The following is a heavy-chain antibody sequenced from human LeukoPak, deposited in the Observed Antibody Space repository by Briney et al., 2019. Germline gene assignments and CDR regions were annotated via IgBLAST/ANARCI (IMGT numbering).Heavy chain of an antibody. CDR2: IYRSGTT. J-gene: IGHJ4*02. Sequence: SGTLSLTCAVSGGSISSTNWWSWVRQPPGKGLEWIGEIYRSGTTNYKPSLKSRVTISLDKSRNHFSLKLTSVTAADSAVYYCAREVVAAAGTVDYWGQGTLVTVSS. CDR3: AREVVAAAGTVDY. D-gene: IGHD6-13*01. CDR1: GGSISSTNW. V-gene: IGHV4-4*02.